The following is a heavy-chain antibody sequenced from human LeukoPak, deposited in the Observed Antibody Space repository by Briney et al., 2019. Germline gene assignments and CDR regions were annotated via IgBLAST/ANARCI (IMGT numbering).Heavy chain of an antibody. Sequence: GESLKISCKGSGYSFSTYWIGWVRQKPGKGLEWMGIVYPGDSESRYSPSFQGQVSISADKSISTAYLQWSSLKASDTAMYYCARQFGVTARIDYWGQGTLVTVSS. D-gene: IGHD2-21*02. J-gene: IGHJ4*02. CDR1: GYSFSTYW. V-gene: IGHV5-51*01. CDR3: ARQFGVTARIDY. CDR2: VYPGDSES.